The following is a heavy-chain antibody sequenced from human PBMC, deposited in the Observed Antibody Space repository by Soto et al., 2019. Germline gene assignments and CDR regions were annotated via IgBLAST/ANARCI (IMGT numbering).Heavy chain of an antibody. V-gene: IGHV1-8*01. CDR1: GYTFTSYD. J-gene: IGHJ4*02. CDR3: ARIDPLRAYYYGSGSDY. D-gene: IGHD3-10*01. Sequence: QVQLVQSGAEVKKPGASVKVSCKASGYTFTSYDINWVRQATGQGLEWMGWMNPNSGNTGYVQKFQGRVTMTRNTSISTAYMELSSLRSEDTAVYYCARIDPLRAYYYGSGSDYWGQGTLVTVSS. CDR2: MNPNSGNT.